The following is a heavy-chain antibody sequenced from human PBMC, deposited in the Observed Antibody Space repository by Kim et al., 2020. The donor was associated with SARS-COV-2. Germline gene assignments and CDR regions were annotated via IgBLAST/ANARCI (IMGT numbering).Heavy chain of an antibody. Sequence: GGSLRLSCAASGFTFSSYGMHWVRQAPGKGLEWVAVISYDGSNKYYADSVKGRFTISRDNSKNTLYLQMNSLRAEDTAVYYCAKDQRTGATQLPGDYWGQGTLVTVSS. V-gene: IGHV3-30*18. CDR3: AKDQRTGATQLPGDY. D-gene: IGHD1-7*01. CDR1: GFTFSSYG. J-gene: IGHJ4*02. CDR2: ISYDGSNK.